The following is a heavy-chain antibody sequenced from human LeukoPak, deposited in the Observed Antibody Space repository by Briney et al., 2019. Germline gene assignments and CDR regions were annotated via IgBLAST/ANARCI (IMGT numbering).Heavy chain of an antibody. J-gene: IGHJ4*02. V-gene: IGHV3-30*18. Sequence: PGGSLRLSCAASGFPLSDYGVHWVRQAPGKGLEWVALISHDGSGKHYGDSVKGRFTVSRENSKNTAYMQMNTLTTEDTAVYYCANMVTTLWGGGYWGQGTLVTVSS. CDR1: GFPLSDYG. D-gene: IGHD3-16*01. CDR3: ANMVTTLWGGGY. CDR2: ISHDGSGK.